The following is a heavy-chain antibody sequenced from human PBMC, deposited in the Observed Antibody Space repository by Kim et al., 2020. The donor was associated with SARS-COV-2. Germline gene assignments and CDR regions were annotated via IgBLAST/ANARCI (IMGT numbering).Heavy chain of an antibody. V-gene: IGHV1-18*01. CDR2: ISAYNGNT. CDR3: ARVELDPTGTTSGMDV. J-gene: IGHJ6*02. Sequence: ASVKVSCKASGYTFTSYGISWVRQAPGQGLEWMGWISAYNGNTNYAQKLQGRVTMTTDTSTSTAYMELRSLRSDDTAVYYCARVELDPTGTTSGMDVWGQGTTVTVSS. CDR1: GYTFTSYG. D-gene: IGHD1-7*01.